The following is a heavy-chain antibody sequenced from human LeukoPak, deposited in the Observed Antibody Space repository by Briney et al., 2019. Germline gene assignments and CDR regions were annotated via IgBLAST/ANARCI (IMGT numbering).Heavy chain of an antibody. CDR2: ISSDGNSK. J-gene: IGHJ4*02. D-gene: IGHD5-12*01. Sequence: GGSLRLSCAASGFTFSSYAMNWVRQAPGKGLEWVAVISSDGNSKNFALSVKGRFAISRDNSKNTLFLQMNNLRSEDTALYYCVSPTADYPFLYYFDSWGQGTLVTVSS. V-gene: IGHV3-30*09. CDR3: VSPTADYPFLYYFDS. CDR1: GFTFSSYA.